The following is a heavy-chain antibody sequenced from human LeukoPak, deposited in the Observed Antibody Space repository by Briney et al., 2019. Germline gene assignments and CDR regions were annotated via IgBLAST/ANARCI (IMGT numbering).Heavy chain of an antibody. D-gene: IGHD4-17*01. CDR1: GFTFSSSA. CDR3: AREAFNYGDHYFDY. V-gene: IGHV3-30-3*01. Sequence: GGSLRLFCAASGFTFSSSAMHWVRQAPGKGLEWVAVISYDGSNKYYADSVKGRFTISRDNAKNTLYLQMNSLRAEDTAVYHCAREAFNYGDHYFDYWGQGTLVTVSS. J-gene: IGHJ4*02. CDR2: ISYDGSNK.